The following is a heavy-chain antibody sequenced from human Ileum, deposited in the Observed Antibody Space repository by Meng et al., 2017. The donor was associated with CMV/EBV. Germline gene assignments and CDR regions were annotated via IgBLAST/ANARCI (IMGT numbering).Heavy chain of an antibody. CDR3: ALRGSAAGTFQY. CDR1: GDSMSSYC. CDR2: MGYNGDT. V-gene: IGHV4-59*01. J-gene: IGHJ1*01. D-gene: IGHD6-13*01. Sequence: VRVQGVGPDLVRPSETLSLPCTVSGDSMSSYCWSWIRHPPGKGLEWIGYMGYNGDTNYNPSLKSRVTISGDTSKNQFSLKLSSVTAADTAVYYCALRGSAAGTFQYWGQGTLVTVSS.